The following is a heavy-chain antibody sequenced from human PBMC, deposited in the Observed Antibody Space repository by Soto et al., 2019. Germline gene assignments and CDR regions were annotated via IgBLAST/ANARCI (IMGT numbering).Heavy chain of an antibody. D-gene: IGHD2-21*01. J-gene: IGHJ4*02. CDR1: GYTFTDHY. CDR2: INPYSGGT. CDR3: ARPKYGETYFDP. V-gene: IGHV1-2*02. Sequence: ASVKVSCKASGYTFTDHYIHWLRQAPGQSLEWMGWINPYSGGTHFARKFQDRVTMARDTSVSTAYMELSSLKSDDTAVYYCARPKYGETYFDPWGLGTLVTVSS.